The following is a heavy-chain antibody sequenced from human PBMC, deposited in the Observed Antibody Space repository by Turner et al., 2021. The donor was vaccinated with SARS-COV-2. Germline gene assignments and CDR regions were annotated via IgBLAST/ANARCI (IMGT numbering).Heavy chain of an antibody. J-gene: IGHJ4*02. V-gene: IGHV3-64D*06. CDR2: TSSNGGST. CDR3: VKGSY. Sequence: EVQLVESGGGLVQPGGSLRLSCSASGFTFSSYAMHWFRQTQGKGLEYVSATSSNGGSTYYADSVKGRFTISRDNSKNTLYLQMRSLTTEDTAVYYCVKGSYWGQGTLVTVSS. CDR1: GFTFSSYA.